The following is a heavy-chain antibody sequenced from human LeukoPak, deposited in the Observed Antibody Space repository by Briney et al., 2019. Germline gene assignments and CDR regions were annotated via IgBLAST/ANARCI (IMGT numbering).Heavy chain of an antibody. V-gene: IGHV4-4*07. CDR2: IYTSGST. D-gene: IGHD2-2*01. Sequence: TSETLSLTCTVSGGSIRSYYWSWIRQPAGKGLVWIGRIYTSGSTNYNPTLKSRVTMSVDTSKNQFSLKLSSVTAADTAVYYCAREKYCSSTSCNWFDPWGQGTLVTVSS. CDR3: AREKYCSSTSCNWFDP. CDR1: GGSIRSYY. J-gene: IGHJ5*02.